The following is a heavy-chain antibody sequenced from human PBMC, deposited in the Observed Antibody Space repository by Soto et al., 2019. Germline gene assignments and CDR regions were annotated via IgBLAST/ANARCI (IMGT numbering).Heavy chain of an antibody. CDR2: IITIFGTA. J-gene: IGHJ6*02. Sequence: QVQLVQSGAEVKKPGSSVKVSCKASGGTFSSYAISWVRQAPGQGLEWMGGIITIFGTANYAQKFQGRVTITADKSTSTAYMELGSLRSEDTAVYYCAREGQGLGYYYYGRDVWGQGTTVTVSS. CDR3: AREGQGLGYYYYGRDV. CDR1: GGTFSSYA. D-gene: IGHD2-21*01. V-gene: IGHV1-69*06.